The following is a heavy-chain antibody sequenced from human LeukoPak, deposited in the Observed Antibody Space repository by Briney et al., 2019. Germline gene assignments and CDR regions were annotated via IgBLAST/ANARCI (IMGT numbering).Heavy chain of an antibody. CDR3: ARGGSYFDY. D-gene: IGHD5-12*01. CDR1: GVTFSSYA. V-gene: IGHV1-69*05. J-gene: IGHJ4*02. CDR2: IIPTFDTT. Sequence: SVKVSCKASGVTFSSYAISWVRQAPGQGLEWVGRIIPTFDTTTYAQKFQGRVTITTAESTSTAYMELSSLRSEDTAVYYCARGGSYFDYWGQGTLVTVSS.